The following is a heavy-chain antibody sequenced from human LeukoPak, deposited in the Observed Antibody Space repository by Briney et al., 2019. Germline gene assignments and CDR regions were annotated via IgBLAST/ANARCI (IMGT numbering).Heavy chain of an antibody. CDR2: IYYSGST. J-gene: IGHJ6*03. CDR1: GGSISSYY. V-gene: IGHV4-59*01. Sequence: PSETLSLTCTVSGGSISSYYWSWIRQPPGKGLEWIGYIYYSGSTNYNPSLKSRVTISVDTSKNQFSLKLSSVTAADTAVYYCARDQGITMVRGVNDYYYYYMDVWGKGTTVTVSS. D-gene: IGHD3-10*01. CDR3: ARDQGITMVRGVNDYYYYYMDV.